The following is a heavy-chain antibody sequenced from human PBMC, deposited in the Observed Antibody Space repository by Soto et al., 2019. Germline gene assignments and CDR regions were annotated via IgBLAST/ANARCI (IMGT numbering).Heavy chain of an antibody. Sequence: QLQLQESGPGRVKPSETLSLTCTVSGGSISSSSYYCGWIRQPPGKGLEGIGSIYYSGSSYYNPSLKSRVTIYVDTSKNQFPLKLSSVTAADTAVYYCARRGGVAAAMWGYWGQGTLVTVSS. V-gene: IGHV4-39*01. J-gene: IGHJ4*02. D-gene: IGHD6-13*01. CDR2: IYYSGSS. CDR1: GGSISSSSYY. CDR3: ARRGGVAAAMWGY.